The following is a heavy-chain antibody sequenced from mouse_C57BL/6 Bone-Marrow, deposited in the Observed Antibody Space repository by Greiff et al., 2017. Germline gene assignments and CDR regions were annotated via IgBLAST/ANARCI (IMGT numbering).Heavy chain of an antibody. CDR3: ARDEYGSVWYFDV. Sequence: QVQLQQPGTELVKPGASVKLSCKASGYTFTSYWMHWVTQRPGQGLEWIGNINPSNGGTNYNEKFKSKATLTVNKSSSTAYMQLSRLTSEDSAVYYCARDEYGSVWYFDVWGTGTTVTVSS. J-gene: IGHJ1*03. D-gene: IGHD1-1*01. V-gene: IGHV1-53*01. CDR2: INPSNGGT. CDR1: GYTFTSYW.